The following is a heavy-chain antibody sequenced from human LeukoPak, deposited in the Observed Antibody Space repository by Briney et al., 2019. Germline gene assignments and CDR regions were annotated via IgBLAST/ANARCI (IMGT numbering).Heavy chain of an antibody. D-gene: IGHD3-10*01. V-gene: IGHV1-18*04. CDR3: ARTWFGELLGYVFDY. J-gene: IGHJ4*02. Sequence: ASVKVSCKASGYTFTSYGISWVRQAPGQGLEWMGWISAYNGNTNYAQKPQGRVTMTTDTSTSTAYMELRSLRSDDTAVYYCARTWFGELLGYVFDYWGQGTLVTVSS. CDR2: ISAYNGNT. CDR1: GYTFTSYG.